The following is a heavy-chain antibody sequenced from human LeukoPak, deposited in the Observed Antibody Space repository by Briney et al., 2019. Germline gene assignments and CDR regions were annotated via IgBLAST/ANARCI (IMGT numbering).Heavy chain of an antibody. D-gene: IGHD5-24*01. CDR2: ISYDGSNK. CDR3: ARDVEMATTSNPPFDY. CDR1: GFTFSSYA. J-gene: IGHJ4*02. Sequence: GGSLRLSCAASGFTFSSYAMHWVRQAPGKGLEWVAVISYDGSNKYYADSVKGRFTISRDNSKNTLYLQMNSLRAEDTAVYYCARDVEMATTSNPPFDYWGQGTLVTVSS. V-gene: IGHV3-30-3*01.